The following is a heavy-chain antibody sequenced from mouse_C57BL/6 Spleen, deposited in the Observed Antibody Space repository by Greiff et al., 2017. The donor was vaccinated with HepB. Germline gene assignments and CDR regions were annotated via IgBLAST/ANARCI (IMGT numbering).Heavy chain of an antibody. V-gene: IGHV10-1*01. Sequence: GGGLVQPTGSLTLSCAASGFSFNTYAMNWVRQAPGKRLEWVARIRSKSNNYATYYADSVKDRFTISRDDSESMRYLQMNNLKTEDTAMYYCVSQLGRGYFDVWGTGTTVTVSS. D-gene: IGHD4-1*02. CDR3: VSQLGRGYFDV. CDR1: GFSFNTYA. J-gene: IGHJ1*03. CDR2: IRSKSNNYAT.